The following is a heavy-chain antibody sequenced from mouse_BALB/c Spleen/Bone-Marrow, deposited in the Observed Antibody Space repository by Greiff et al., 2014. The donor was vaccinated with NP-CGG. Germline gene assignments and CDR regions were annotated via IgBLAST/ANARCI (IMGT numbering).Heavy chain of an antibody. V-gene: IGHV14-3*02. CDR1: GFNIKDTY. Sequence: VQLQQSGAELVKPRASVKLSCTASGFNIKDTYMHWVKQRPEQGLEWIGRIDPANGNTKYDPKFQGKATITADTSSNTAYLQLSSLTSEDTAVYYCAVYYYGSSLFAYWGQGTLVTVSA. CDR2: IDPANGNT. J-gene: IGHJ3*01. D-gene: IGHD1-1*01. CDR3: AVYYYGSSLFAY.